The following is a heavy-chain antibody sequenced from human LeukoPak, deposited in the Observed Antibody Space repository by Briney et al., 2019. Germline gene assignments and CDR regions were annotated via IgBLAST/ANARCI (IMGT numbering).Heavy chain of an antibody. CDR2: IFYSGST. V-gene: IGHV4-59*01. CDR1: GASIANYF. CDR3: ARDLELERNRWNYFES. Sequence: PSETLSLTCTVSGASIANYFLTWIRQPPGKGLEWIGYIFYSGSTDYNPSLKSRVTMSVDTSKNQFSLKLSSVTTADTAVYYCARDLELERNRWNYFESWGQGTLVTVSS. D-gene: IGHD1-1*01. J-gene: IGHJ4*02.